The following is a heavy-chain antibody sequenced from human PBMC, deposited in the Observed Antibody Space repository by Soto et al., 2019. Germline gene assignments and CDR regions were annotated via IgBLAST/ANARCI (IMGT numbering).Heavy chain of an antibody. V-gene: IGHV4-31*03. CDR3: SGIPSFFGHYGWFDS. CDR1: GCSICSSGYY. CDR2: MHYSGNA. D-gene: IGHD3-3*01. Sequence: SETLSLTCTVSGCSICSSGYYWNWVRQHPGKDLEWIGYMHYSGNANYNPSLRSRIPISLDTSKNQFSLMLSSVTAADSSVYYCSGIPSFFGHYGWFDSWGHGSLVTVSS. J-gene: IGHJ5*01.